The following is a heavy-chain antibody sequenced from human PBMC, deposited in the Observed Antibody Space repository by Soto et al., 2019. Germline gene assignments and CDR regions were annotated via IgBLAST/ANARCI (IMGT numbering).Heavy chain of an antibody. J-gene: IGHJ2*01. D-gene: IGHD5-18*01. CDR1: GGSFSGYY. CDR2: INHSGST. Sequence: KPSETLSLTCAVYGGSFSGYYWSWIRQPPGKGLEWIGEINHSGSTNYNPSLKSRVTISVDTSKNQFSLKLSSVTAADTAVYYCARPRGYSYGYRDWYFDLWGRGTLVTVS. CDR3: ARPRGYSYGYRDWYFDL. V-gene: IGHV4-34*01.